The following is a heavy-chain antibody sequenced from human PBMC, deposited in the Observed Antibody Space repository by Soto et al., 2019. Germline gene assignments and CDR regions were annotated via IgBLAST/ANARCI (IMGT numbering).Heavy chain of an antibody. J-gene: IGHJ6*02. CDR2: IMPIFRTP. CDR1: GGTFSTAA. D-gene: IGHD3-22*01. V-gene: IGHV1-69*12. CDR3: ARDKDRAQLGGNYYYMTDV. Sequence: QVQVVQSGAEVKKPGSSVKVSCKTSGGTFSTAAISWVRQAPGQGLEWMGGIMPIFRTPDYAQKLQGRVTITADESASTAYLELSSLRSEETAVYYCARDKDRAQLGGNYYYMTDVWGQGTTVTVTS.